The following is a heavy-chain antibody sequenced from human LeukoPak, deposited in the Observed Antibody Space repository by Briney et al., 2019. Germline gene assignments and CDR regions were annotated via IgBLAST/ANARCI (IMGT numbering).Heavy chain of an antibody. CDR1: GYTFTSYG. CDR3: ARVLRVCATGGKALGY. Sequence: EASVKVSCKASGYTFTSYGISWVRQAPGQGPEWMGWISVYNGNTNYAQKLQGRVTMTTDTSTSTAYMELRSLRSDDTAVYYCARVLRVCATGGKALGYWGQGTLVTVSS. CDR2: ISVYNGNT. V-gene: IGHV1-18*01. D-gene: IGHD2-8*01. J-gene: IGHJ4*02.